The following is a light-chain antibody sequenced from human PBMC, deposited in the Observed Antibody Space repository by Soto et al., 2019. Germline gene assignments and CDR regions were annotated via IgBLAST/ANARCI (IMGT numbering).Light chain of an antibody. J-gene: IGLJ1*01. CDR3: SSYTSSGTSV. Sequence: QSALTQPASVSGSPGQSITISCTGTSSAIGGFNYVSWYQQHPGKAPKLMIYDVTNRPSGVSNRFSGSKSGNTASLTISGLQAEDEADYYCSSYTSSGTSVFGPGTQLTVL. V-gene: IGLV2-14*03. CDR1: SSAIGGFNY. CDR2: DVT.